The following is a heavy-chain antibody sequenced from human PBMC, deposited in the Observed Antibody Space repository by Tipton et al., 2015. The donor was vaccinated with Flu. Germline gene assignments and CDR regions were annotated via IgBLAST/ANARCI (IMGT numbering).Heavy chain of an antibody. CDR1: GGSISSYY. J-gene: IGHJ4*02. CDR3: ARDKGGGPVDY. D-gene: IGHD2-15*01. V-gene: IGHV4-59*01. Sequence: TLSLTCTVSGGSISSYYWSWIRQPPGKGLEWIGYIYYSGSTNYNPSLKSRVTISVDTSKNQFSLKLSSVAAADTAVYYCARDKGGGPVDYWGQGTLVTVSS. CDR2: IYYSGST.